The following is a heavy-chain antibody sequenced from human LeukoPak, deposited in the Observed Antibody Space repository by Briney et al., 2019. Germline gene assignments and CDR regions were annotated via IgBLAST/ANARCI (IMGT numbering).Heavy chain of an antibody. CDR1: GYSFTGYY. Sequence: ASVRVSCKASGYSFTGYYMHWVRQAPGQGLEWMGWINANSGGKNYAQTLQGRLTMTRDTSISTAYMEPSRLRSDDTAVYYYPRAAHSDSSGQGTLVTLSS. CDR3: PRAAHSDS. CDR2: INANSGGK. J-gene: IGHJ4*02. V-gene: IGHV1-2*02.